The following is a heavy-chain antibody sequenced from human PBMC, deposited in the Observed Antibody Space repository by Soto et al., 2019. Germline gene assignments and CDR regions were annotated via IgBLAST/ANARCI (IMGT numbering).Heavy chain of an antibody. Sequence: SEMLSLTCTVSGASFSSYYWSWFRRPPGRGLEWIGYIYYSGSTNYNPSLKSRVTISVDTSKNQFSLKLSSVTAADTAVYYCARGYYDSSGYEFDYWGQGTLVTVSS. V-gene: IGHV4-59*01. CDR2: IYYSGST. D-gene: IGHD3-22*01. CDR1: GASFSSYY. J-gene: IGHJ4*02. CDR3: ARGYYDSSGYEFDY.